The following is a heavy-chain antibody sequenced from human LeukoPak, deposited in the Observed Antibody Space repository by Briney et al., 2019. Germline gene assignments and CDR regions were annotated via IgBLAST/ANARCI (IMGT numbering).Heavy chain of an antibody. CDR2: IRSKAYGGTT. CDR3: TRDLTYYDILTGYFDIKNWFDP. V-gene: IGHV3-49*03. D-gene: IGHD3-9*01. Sequence: GSLRLSCTASGFTFGDYAMSWFRQAPGKGPEWVGFIRSKAYGGTTEYAASVKGRFTISRDDSKSIAYLQMNSLKTEDTAVYYCTRDLTYYDILTGYFDIKNWFDPWGQGTLVTVSS. CDR1: GFTFGDYA. J-gene: IGHJ5*02.